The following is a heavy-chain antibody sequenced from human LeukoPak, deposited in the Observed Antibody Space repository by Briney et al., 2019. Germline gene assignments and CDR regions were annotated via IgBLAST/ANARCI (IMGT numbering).Heavy chain of an antibody. CDR2: ISYDGSNK. CDR3: AKDPGRLTTGGWFDP. CDR1: GFTFSSYG. J-gene: IGHJ5*02. V-gene: IGHV3-30*18. Sequence: GGSLRLSCAASGFTFSSYGMHWVRQAPGKGLEWVAVISYDGSNKYYADSVKGRFTISRDNSKNTLYQQMNSLRAEDTAVYYCAKDPGRLTTGGWFDPWGQGTLVTVSS. D-gene: IGHD4-17*01.